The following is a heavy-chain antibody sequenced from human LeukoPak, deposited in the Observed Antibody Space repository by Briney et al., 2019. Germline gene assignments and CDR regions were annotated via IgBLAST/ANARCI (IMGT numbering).Heavy chain of an antibody. D-gene: IGHD3-22*01. Sequence: GGSLRLSCAASGFSFSSYYIHWVRQAPGKGLVWVSRIDRDGNITTYADSVKGRFTISRDNAKNTLCLQMNSLRAEDTAVYYCARISYDSSGYYDYWGQGTLVTVSS. CDR1: GFSFSSYY. J-gene: IGHJ4*02. CDR2: IDRDGNIT. CDR3: ARISYDSSGYYDY. V-gene: IGHV3-74*01.